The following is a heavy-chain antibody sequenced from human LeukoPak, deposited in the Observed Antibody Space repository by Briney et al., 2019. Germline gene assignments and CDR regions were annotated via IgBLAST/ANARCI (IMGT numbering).Heavy chain of an antibody. D-gene: IGHD1-26*01. J-gene: IGHJ4*02. Sequence: ASVKVSCKASGYTFTGYYMHWVRQAPGQGLEWMGWINLNTGGTYFAQKFQGRVAMTRDMSVSTAYMELSSLRAEDTAVYYCAKASQGELLFQAPDYWGQGTLVTVSS. CDR3: AKASQGELLFQAPDY. CDR1: GYTFTGYY. V-gene: IGHV1-2*02. CDR2: INLNTGGT.